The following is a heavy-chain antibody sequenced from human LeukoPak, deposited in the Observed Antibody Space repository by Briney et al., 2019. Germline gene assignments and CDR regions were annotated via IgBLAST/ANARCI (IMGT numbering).Heavy chain of an antibody. V-gene: IGHV4-39*07. CDR2: IYDSGST. Sequence: SSETLSLTCTVSGVSIRSSYYYWGWIRQPPGKGLEWIGSIYDSGSTYYNPSLKSRVTISVDTSKNQFSLKLSSVTAADTAVYYCARAAYSGSYHSDYWGQGTLVTVSS. D-gene: IGHD1-26*01. CDR3: ARAAYSGSYHSDY. J-gene: IGHJ4*02. CDR1: GVSIRSSYYY.